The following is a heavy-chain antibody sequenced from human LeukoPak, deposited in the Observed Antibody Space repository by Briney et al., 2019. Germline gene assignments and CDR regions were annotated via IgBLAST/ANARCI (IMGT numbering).Heavy chain of an antibody. CDR2: VQTSGST. CDR3: ARSNRLVDTTMVSYSYYYYMDV. J-gene: IGHJ6*03. V-gene: IGHV4-4*07. CDR1: GASISNSF. Sequence: SETLSLTCTVSGASISNSFWTWIRQPAGRGLEWIGHVQTSGSTNYNPSLKSRVTMSLDTSMNRFSLKLSSVTAADTAVYYCARSNRLVDTTMVSYSYYYYMDVWGKGTTVTISS. D-gene: IGHD5-18*01.